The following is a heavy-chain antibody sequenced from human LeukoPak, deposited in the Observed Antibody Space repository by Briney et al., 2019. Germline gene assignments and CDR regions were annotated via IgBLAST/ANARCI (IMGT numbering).Heavy chain of an antibody. J-gene: IGHJ3*02. CDR2: ISYDGSNK. CDR3: AKVGYCSSTSCYSGAFDI. CDR1: GFTFSSYG. V-gene: IGHV3-30*18. D-gene: IGHD2-2*03. Sequence: PGGSLRLSRAASGFTFSSYGMHWVRQAPGKGLEWVAVISYDGSNKYYADSVKGRFTISRDNSKNTLYLQMNSLRAEDTAVYYCAKVGYCSSTSCYSGAFDIWGQGTMVTVSS.